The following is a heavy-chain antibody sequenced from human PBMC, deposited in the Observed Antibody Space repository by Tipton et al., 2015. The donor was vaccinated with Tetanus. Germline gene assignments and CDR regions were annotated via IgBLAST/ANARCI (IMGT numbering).Heavy chain of an antibody. J-gene: IGHJ5*02. CDR2: ISAYNGNT. D-gene: IGHD6-13*01. Sequence: QSGAEVKKPGASVKVSCKASGYTFTSYGISWVRQAPGQGLGWMGWISAYNGNTNYAQKLQGKVTMTTDTSTSTAYMELRSLRSDDTAVYYWARDPRNGIAAAAWFDPWGQGTLVTVSA. V-gene: IGHV1-18*01. CDR1: GYTFTSYG. CDR3: ARDPRNGIAAAAWFDP.